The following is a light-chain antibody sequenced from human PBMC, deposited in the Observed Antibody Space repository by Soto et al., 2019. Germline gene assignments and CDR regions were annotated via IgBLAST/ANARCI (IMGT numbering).Light chain of an antibody. CDR2: GAS. CDR1: QSVSSSY. Sequence: EIVLTQSPGTLSLSPGERVTLSCRASQSVSSSYLAWYQQKPGQAPRLIISGASSRATGIPDRFSGSGSGTDFTLTISRLEPEDFAVYYCQQYGNSLSITFGQGTRLEIK. CDR3: QQYGNSLSIT. J-gene: IGKJ5*01. V-gene: IGKV3-20*01.